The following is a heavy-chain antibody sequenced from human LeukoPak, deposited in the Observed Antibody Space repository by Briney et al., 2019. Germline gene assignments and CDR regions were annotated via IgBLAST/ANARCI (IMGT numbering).Heavy chain of an antibody. V-gene: IGHV4-61*02. CDR1: GGSISSGSYY. D-gene: IGHD5-12*01. Sequence: SETLSLTCTVSGGSISSGSYYWSWIRQPAGKGLEWIGRIYTSGSTNYNPSLKSRVTISVDTSKNQFSLKLSSVTAADTAVYYCARDYIAANWFDPWGQGTLVTASS. CDR3: ARDYIAANWFDP. CDR2: IYTSGST. J-gene: IGHJ5*02.